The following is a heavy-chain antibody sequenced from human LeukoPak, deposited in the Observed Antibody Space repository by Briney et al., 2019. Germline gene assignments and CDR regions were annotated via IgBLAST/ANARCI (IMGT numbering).Heavy chain of an antibody. CDR3: ARLTIAVVPAAMRRHYYYYIDV. V-gene: IGHV3-7*01. CDR2: IKQDGSEK. Sequence: PGGSLRLSCAASGFTFSSYWMSWVRQAPGKGLEWVSNIKQDGSEKYYVDSVKGRFTIPRDNAKNSLYLQMNSLRAEDTAVYYCARLTIAVVPAAMRRHYYYYIDVWGKGTTVTVSS. CDR1: GFTFSSYW. D-gene: IGHD2-2*01. J-gene: IGHJ6*03.